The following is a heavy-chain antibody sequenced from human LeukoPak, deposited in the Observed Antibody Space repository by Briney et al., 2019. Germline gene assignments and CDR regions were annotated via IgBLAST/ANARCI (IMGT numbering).Heavy chain of an antibody. D-gene: IGHD2-8*02. V-gene: IGHV3-64*01. Sequence: GGCLRVSSAAPGFTFSSYAMHWVRPALGEGLGYVSAIRSNGGSTYYENSVKGRFTISRDNSKNTLYLQMGSLRAEDMAVYYCARVYCAGGVCYRYFDSWGQGTLVTVSS. CDR2: IRSNGGST. CDR3: ARVYCAGGVCYRYFDS. J-gene: IGHJ4*02. CDR1: GFTFSSYA.